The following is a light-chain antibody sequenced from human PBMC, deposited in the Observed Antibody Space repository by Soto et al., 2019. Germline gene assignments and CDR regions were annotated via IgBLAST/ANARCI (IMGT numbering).Light chain of an antibody. CDR1: SSDVGGYNY. J-gene: IGLJ1*01. CDR2: EVS. Sequence: QPVLTQPPSASGSPGQSVTISCAGTSSDVGGYNYVSWYQQYPGKVPKLMIYEVSERPSGVPDRFSGSKSGNTAFLTVSGLQSEDEADYYCLSYADTAYVFGTGTKVTVL. CDR3: LSYADTAYV. V-gene: IGLV2-8*01.